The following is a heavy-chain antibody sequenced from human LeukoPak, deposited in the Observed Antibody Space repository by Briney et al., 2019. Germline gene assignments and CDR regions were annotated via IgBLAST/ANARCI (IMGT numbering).Heavy chain of an antibody. J-gene: IGHJ4*02. V-gene: IGHV4-31*03. D-gene: IGHD4-17*01. CDR3: ARSGYDYGDYRDYYFDY. CDR2: IYYSGST. CDR1: GGSISSGGYY. Sequence: SETLSLTCTVSGGSISSGGYYWSWIRQHPGKGLEWIRYIYYSGSTYYNPSLKSRVTISVDTSKNQFSLKLSSVTAADTAVYYCARSGYDYGDYRDYYFDYWGQGTLVTVSS.